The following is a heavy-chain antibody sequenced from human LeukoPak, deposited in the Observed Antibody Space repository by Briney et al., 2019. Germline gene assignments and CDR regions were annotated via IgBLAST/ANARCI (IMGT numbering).Heavy chain of an antibody. D-gene: IGHD6-13*01. CDR1: GGSISCYY. CDR2: INHSGST. CDR3: AIRIAAAGYIKAFDI. J-gene: IGHJ3*02. Sequence: SETLSLTCTVSGGSISCYYWSWIRQPPGEGLEWIGEINHSGSTNYNPSLKSRVTISVDTSKNQFSLKLSSVTAADTAVYYCAIRIAAAGYIKAFDIWGQGTMVTVSS. V-gene: IGHV4-34*01.